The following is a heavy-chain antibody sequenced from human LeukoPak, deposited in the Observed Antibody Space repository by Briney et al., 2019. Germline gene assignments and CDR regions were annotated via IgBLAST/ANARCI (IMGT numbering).Heavy chain of an antibody. CDR2: ISYDGSNK. D-gene: IGHD6-13*01. CDR1: GFTFSSYG. V-gene: IGHV3-30*18. J-gene: IGHJ6*02. Sequence: TGGSLRLSCAASGFTFSSYGMHWVRQAPGKGLEWVAVISYDGSNKYYADSVKGRFTISRDNSKNTLYLQMNSLRAEDTAVYYCAKEDSSSYYYYGMDVWGQGTTVTVSS. CDR3: AKEDSSSYYYYGMDV.